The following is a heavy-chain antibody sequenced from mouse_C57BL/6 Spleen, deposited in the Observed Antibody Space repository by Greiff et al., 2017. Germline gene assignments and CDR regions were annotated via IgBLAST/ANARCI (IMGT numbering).Heavy chain of an antibody. V-gene: IGHV1-59*01. J-gene: IGHJ1*03. Sequence: QVQLQQPGAELVRPGTSVKLSCKASGYTFTSYWMHWVKQRPGQGLEWIGVIDPSDSYTNYNQKFKGKATLTVDTSSSTAYMQLSSQTSEDSAVDYCAAYYSNYEDWYFDVWGTGTTVTVSS. CDR1: GYTFTSYW. D-gene: IGHD2-5*01. CDR3: AAYYSNYEDWYFDV. CDR2: IDPSDSYT.